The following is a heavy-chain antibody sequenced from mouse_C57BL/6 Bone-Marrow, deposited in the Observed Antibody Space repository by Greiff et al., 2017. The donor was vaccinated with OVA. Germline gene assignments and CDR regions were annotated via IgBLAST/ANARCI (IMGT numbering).Heavy chain of an antibody. V-gene: IGHV1-81*01. Sequence: QVHVKQSGAELARPGASVKLSCKASGYTFTSYGISWVKQRTGQGLEWIGEIYPRSGNTYYNEKFKGKATLTADKSSSTAYMELRSLTSEDSAVYFCARDGYSLAWFAYWGQGTLVTVSA. CDR3: ARDGYSLAWFAY. D-gene: IGHD2-3*01. CDR2: IYPRSGNT. J-gene: IGHJ3*01. CDR1: GYTFTSYG.